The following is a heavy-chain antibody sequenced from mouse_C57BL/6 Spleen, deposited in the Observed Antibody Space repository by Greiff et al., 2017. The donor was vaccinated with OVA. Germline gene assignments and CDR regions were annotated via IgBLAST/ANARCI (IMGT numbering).Heavy chain of an antibody. J-gene: IGHJ3*01. CDR1: GYTFTSYW. D-gene: IGHD2-1*01. Sequence: QVQLQQPGPELVKPGASVKLSCKASGYTFTSYWMHWVKQRPGQGLEWIGNINPSNGGTNYNEKFKSKATLTVDKSASTAYMQLSSLTSEDSAVYYCAREGVYDGRTRFAYGGQGTLVTDSA. CDR2: INPSNGGT. V-gene: IGHV1-53*01. CDR3: AREGVYDGRTRFAY.